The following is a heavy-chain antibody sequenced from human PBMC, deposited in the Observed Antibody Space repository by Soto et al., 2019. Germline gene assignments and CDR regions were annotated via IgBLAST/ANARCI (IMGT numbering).Heavy chain of an antibody. Sequence: ASVKVSCKASGYTFTSYGIRWVRQAPGHELEWMGWISAYNGNTNYAQKLQGRVTMTTDTSTSTAYMELRSLRSDDTAVYYCAREWGSGSYYSPSFNWFDPWGQGTLVTVS. CDR3: AREWGSGSYYSPSFNWFDP. D-gene: IGHD3-10*01. CDR2: ISAYNGNT. CDR1: GYTFTSYG. V-gene: IGHV1-18*01. J-gene: IGHJ5*02.